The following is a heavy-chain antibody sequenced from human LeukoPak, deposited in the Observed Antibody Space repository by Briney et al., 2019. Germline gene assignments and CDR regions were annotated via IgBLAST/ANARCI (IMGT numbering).Heavy chain of an antibody. CDR1: GFTFSSYG. CDR3: VKLRLGELSTFDY. CDR2: IRYDGSNK. Sequence: PGGSLRLSCAASGFTFSSYGMHWVRQAPGKGLEWVAFIRYDGSNKYYADSVKGRFTISRDNSKNTLYLQMNSLRAEDTAVYYCVKLRLGELSTFDYWGQGTLVTVSS. D-gene: IGHD3-16*02. V-gene: IGHV3-30*02. J-gene: IGHJ4*02.